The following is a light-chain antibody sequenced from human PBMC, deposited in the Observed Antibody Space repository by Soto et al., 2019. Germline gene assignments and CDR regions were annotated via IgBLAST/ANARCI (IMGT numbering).Light chain of an antibody. CDR2: GAS. CDR1: QSVSSNS. J-gene: IGKJ2*01. V-gene: IGKV3-20*01. Sequence: EIVLTQSPGTLSLSPGERATLSCRASQSVSSNSLAWYQQKPGQAPRLLIYGASTRATGIPDRFSGSGSGTDFTLTISRLEPEDFAVYYCQLYDNSLYTFGQGTNLYIK. CDR3: QLYDNSLYT.